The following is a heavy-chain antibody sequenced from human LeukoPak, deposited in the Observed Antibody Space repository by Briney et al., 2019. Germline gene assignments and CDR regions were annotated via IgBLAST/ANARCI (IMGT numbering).Heavy chain of an antibody. Sequence: SQTLSLTCTVSGGSISSGDYYWSWIRQPPGKGLEWIGYIYYSGSTNYNPSLKSRVTISVDTSKNQFSLKLSSVTAADTAVYYCARGQDGRIFGVVPFDYWGXGTLVTVSS. D-gene: IGHD3-3*01. CDR1: GGSISSGDYY. V-gene: IGHV4-61*08. CDR3: ARGQDGRIFGVVPFDY. CDR2: IYYSGST. J-gene: IGHJ4*01.